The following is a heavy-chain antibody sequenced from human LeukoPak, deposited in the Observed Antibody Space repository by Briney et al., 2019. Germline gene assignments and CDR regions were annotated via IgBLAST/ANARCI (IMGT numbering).Heavy chain of an antibody. Sequence: GGSLRLSCAASGFTFSTYGMHWVRQAPGKGLEWVALIWYDGSNKYYADSVKGRFTISRDNSKNTLYLQMNSLRAEDTAVYYCAKEATIFGVVISAWGQGTLVTVSS. CDR1: GFTFSTYG. CDR3: AKEATIFGVVISA. D-gene: IGHD3-3*01. J-gene: IGHJ5*02. CDR2: IWYDGSNK. V-gene: IGHV3-33*06.